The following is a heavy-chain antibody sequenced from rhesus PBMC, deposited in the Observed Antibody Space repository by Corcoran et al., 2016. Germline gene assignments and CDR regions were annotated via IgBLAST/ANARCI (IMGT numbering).Heavy chain of an antibody. CDR1: GGSISSNY. Sequence: QLQLQESGPGLVKPSETLSLTCAVSGGSISSNYWSWIRQPPGKGLEWIGRIPGIGGSTDYNPSLKGRGTISTDTSKNQFSLKLSSVTAADTAVYYCARSWGSRYYFDYWGQGVLVTVSS. V-gene: IGHV4-173*01. CDR2: IPGIGGST. J-gene: IGHJ4*01. CDR3: ARSWGSRYYFDY. D-gene: IGHD4-29*01.